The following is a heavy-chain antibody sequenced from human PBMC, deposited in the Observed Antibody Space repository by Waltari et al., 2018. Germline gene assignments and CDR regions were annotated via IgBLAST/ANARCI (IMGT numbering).Heavy chain of an antibody. CDR2: IYHSGST. V-gene: IGHV4-38-2*01. J-gene: IGHJ4*02. CDR3: ARGLIAARRSGTFDY. Sequence: QVQLQESGPGLVKPSETLSLTCAVSGYSISSGYYWGWIRQPPGKGLEWIGSIYHSGSTYDNPSLKSRVTISVYTSKNQFSLKLSSVTAADTAVYYCARGLIAARRSGTFDYWGQGTLVTVSS. D-gene: IGHD6-6*01. CDR1: GYSISSGYY.